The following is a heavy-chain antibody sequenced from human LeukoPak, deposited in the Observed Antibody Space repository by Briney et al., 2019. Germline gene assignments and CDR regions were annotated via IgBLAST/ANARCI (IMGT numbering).Heavy chain of an antibody. CDR1: GGSFSGYY. D-gene: IGHD3-22*01. Sequence: SSETLSLTCAVYGGSFSGYYWSWIRQPPGKGLEWIGEINHSGSTNYNPSLKSRVTISVDTSKNQFSLKLSSVTAADTAVYYCVTTTGHYYDSTSTGNWFDPWGQGTLVTVSS. J-gene: IGHJ5*02. CDR2: INHSGST. CDR3: VTTTGHYYDSTSTGNWFDP. V-gene: IGHV4-34*01.